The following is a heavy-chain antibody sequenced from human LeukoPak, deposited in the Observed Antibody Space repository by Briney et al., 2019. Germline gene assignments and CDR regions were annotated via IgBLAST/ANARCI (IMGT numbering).Heavy chain of an antibody. CDR2: ISRSGSST. V-gene: IGHV3-23*01. D-gene: IGHD2-8*01. J-gene: IGHJ4*02. CDR3: VMVYTWLGLFDY. Sequence: GGSLRLSCAASGFTFSTHAMSWVRQAPGKGLEWVSGISRSGSSTYYTDSVKGRFTISRDNSKDTLYLQMNSLRAEDAAVYYCVMVYTWLGLFDYWGQGTLVTVSS. CDR1: GFTFSTHA.